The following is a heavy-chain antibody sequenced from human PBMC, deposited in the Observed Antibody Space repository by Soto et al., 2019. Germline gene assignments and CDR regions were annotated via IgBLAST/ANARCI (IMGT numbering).Heavy chain of an antibody. J-gene: IGHJ4*02. CDR3: ARGRYGDY. CDR2: ISAHNGNT. V-gene: IGHV1-18*01. D-gene: IGHD1-1*01. CDR1: GYAFTTYG. Sequence: QVHLVQSGAEVKKPGASVKVSCKGSGYAFTTYGITWVRRAPGQGLERMGWISAHNGNTNYAQKLQGRVTVTRDTSTSTANMELRSLRSDDTAVYYCARGRYGDYWGQGALVTVSS.